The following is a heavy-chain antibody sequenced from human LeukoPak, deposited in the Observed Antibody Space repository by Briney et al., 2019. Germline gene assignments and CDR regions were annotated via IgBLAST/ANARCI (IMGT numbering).Heavy chain of an antibody. D-gene: IGHD3-10*01. J-gene: IGHJ4*02. Sequence: SQTLSLTCTVSGGSISSGGYSWSWIRQHPGKGLEWIGYIYYSGSTYYNPSLKSRVTISVDTSKNQFSLKLSPVTAADTAVYYCAGGGSGRPYYFDYWGQGTLVAVSS. CDR2: IYYSGST. CDR1: GGSISSGGYS. V-gene: IGHV4-31*03. CDR3: AGGGSGRPYYFDY.